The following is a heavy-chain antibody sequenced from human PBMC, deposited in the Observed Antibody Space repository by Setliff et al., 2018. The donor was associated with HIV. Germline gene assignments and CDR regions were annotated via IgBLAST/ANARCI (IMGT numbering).Heavy chain of an antibody. CDR1: GGTFGSYA. J-gene: IGHJ6*03. Sequence: GASVKVSCKASGGTFGSYAISWVRQAPGQGLEWMGGIIPIFDTAKYAQKFQGRVTITADESTTTAYMELSSLRSEDTAVYYCARDPFPSTNYYMGVWGKGTTVTVSS. CDR2: IIPIFDTA. CDR3: ARDPFPSTNYYMGV. V-gene: IGHV1-69*13. D-gene: IGHD1-26*01.